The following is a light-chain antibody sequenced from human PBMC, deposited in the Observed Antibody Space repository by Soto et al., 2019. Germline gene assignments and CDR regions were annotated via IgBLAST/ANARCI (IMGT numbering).Light chain of an antibody. CDR1: QSVSSN. J-gene: IGKJ1*01. V-gene: IGKV3-15*01. CDR2: GAS. Sequence: IVMTQSPATLSVSPCERATLSCRASQSVSSNLAWYQQKPGQAPRLLIYGASTRATGIPARFSGSGSGTEFTLTISSLQSEDFAVYYCQQYNKWLRTFGQGIKVEIX. CDR3: QQYNKWLRT.